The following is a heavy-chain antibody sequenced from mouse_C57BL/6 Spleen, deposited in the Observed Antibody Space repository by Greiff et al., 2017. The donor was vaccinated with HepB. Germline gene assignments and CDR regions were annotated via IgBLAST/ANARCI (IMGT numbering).Heavy chain of an antibody. J-gene: IGHJ3*01. D-gene: IGHD3-2*02. CDR3: ARGSSGWAWFAY. Sequence: DVKLQESGPGLVKPSQSLSLTCSVTGYSITSGYYWNWIRQFPGNKLEWMGYISYDGSNNYNPSLKNRISITRDTSKNPFFLKLNSVTTEDTATYYCARGSSGWAWFAYWGQGTLVTVSA. CDR1: GYSITSGYY. CDR2: ISYDGSN. V-gene: IGHV3-6*01.